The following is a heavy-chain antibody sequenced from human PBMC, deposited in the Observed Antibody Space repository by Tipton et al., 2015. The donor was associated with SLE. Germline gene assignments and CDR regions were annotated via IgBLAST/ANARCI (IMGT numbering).Heavy chain of an antibody. CDR2: IYYSGST. CDR3: ARDPGGATAEYFQH. J-gene: IGHJ1*01. CDR1: GGSISSSSYY. Sequence: TLSLTCTVSGGSISSSSYYWGWIRQPPGKGLGWIGSIYYSGSTYYNPSLKSRVTISVDTSKNQFSLKLSSVTAADTAVYYCARDPGGATAEYFQHWGQGTLVTVSS. V-gene: IGHV4-39*02. D-gene: IGHD1-26*01.